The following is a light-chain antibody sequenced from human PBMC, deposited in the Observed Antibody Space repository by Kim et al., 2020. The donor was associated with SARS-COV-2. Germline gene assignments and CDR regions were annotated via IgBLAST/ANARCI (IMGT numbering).Light chain of an antibody. CDR3: QQYDSSRALT. CDR2: RAS. J-gene: IGKJ4*01. V-gene: IGKV3-20*01. Sequence: EIVLTQSPGTLSLSPGERATLSCRASQSVSSSNLAWYQQKTGQAPRLLMYRASSRATGIPDRFSGTGSGTDFTLTISRLEPEDFAVYYCQQYDSSRALTFGGGTKVDIK. CDR1: QSVSSSN.